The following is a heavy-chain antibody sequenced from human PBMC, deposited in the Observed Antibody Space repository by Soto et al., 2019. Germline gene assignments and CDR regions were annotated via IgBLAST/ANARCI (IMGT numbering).Heavy chain of an antibody. J-gene: IGHJ4*02. CDR1: DGSISSSS. D-gene: IGHD2-2*01. Sequence: SETLSLTCTVSDGSISSSSWSWIRQPPGRGLEWIGYIYNNGRTDYNPSLKSRITISVDTSKNHFSLKLSSVTPADTAVYYCARARFCTSTSCYHYFDFWGQGTLVTVSS. CDR2: IYNNGRT. V-gene: IGHV4-59*01. CDR3: ARARFCTSTSCYHYFDF.